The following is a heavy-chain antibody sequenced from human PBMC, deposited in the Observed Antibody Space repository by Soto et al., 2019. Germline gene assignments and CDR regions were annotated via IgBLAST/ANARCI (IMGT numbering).Heavy chain of an antibody. J-gene: IGHJ4*02. Sequence: SVKVSCKASGGTFSSFGISWVRQAPGQGLEWMGGIIPVFGRPNYAQRFRGRLTITADESTNTGYMELIDLTSEDTAVYYCAREASGYDFWGQGTQVTVSS. CDR1: GGTFSSFG. CDR2: IIPVFGRP. D-gene: IGHD5-12*01. V-gene: IGHV1-69*13. CDR3: AREASGYDF.